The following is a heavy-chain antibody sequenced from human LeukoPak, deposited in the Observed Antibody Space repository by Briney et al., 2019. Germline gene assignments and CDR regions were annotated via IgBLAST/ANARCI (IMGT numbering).Heavy chain of an antibody. CDR1: GVFISSVGYY. CDR3: ARDQSVQLWGIDI. D-gene: IGHD5-18*01. J-gene: IGHJ3*02. Sequence: SEPLSLTCTVSGVFISSVGYYCTWIRQHPGKVLEWIGYIYYSGSTYYNPSLKSRVTISVDTSKNQFSLKLSSVTAADTAVYYCARDQSVQLWGIDIWGQGTMVTVSS. CDR2: IYYSGST. V-gene: IGHV4-31*03.